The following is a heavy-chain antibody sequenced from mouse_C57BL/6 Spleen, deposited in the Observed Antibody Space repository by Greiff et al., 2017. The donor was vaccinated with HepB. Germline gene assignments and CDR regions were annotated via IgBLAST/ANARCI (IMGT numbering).Heavy chain of an antibody. CDR1: GYSITSGYY. Sequence: EVQLQQSGPGLVKPSQSLSLTCSVTGYSITSGYYWNWIRQFPGNKLEWMGYISYDGSNNYNPSLKNRISITRDTSKNQFFLKLNSVTTEDTATYYCARSWESGYFDVWGTGTTVTVSS. D-gene: IGHD4-1*01. V-gene: IGHV3-6*01. CDR2: ISYDGSN. CDR3: ARSWESGYFDV. J-gene: IGHJ1*03.